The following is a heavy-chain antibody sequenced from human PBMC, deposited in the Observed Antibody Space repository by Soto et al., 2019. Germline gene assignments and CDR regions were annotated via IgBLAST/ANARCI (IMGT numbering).Heavy chain of an antibody. CDR2: ISYDEIDK. CDR3: AGRSGSSDY. Sequence: PGGSLRLSCAASGFTFSNYTMHWVRQAPGKGLEWVALISYDEIDKYFADAVKGRFTISRDNSKNTLYLQMDSLRAADTAVYYCAGRSGSSDYWGRGTLVTAPQ. V-gene: IGHV3-30*04. J-gene: IGHJ4*02. CDR1: GFTFSNYT. D-gene: IGHD3-10*01.